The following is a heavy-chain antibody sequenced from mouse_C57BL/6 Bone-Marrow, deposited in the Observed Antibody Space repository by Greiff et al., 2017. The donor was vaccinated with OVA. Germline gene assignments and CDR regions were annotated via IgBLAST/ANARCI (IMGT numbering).Heavy chain of an antibody. J-gene: IGHJ4*01. CDR3: ARRLLWLRQEDAMDY. CDR1: GYTFTSYW. Sequence: QVQLQQPGAELVKPGASVKLSCKASGYTFTSYWMQWVKQRPGQGLEWIGEIDPSDSYTNYNQKFKGKATLTVDTSSSTAYMQLSSLTSEDSAVYYCARRLLWLRQEDAMDYWGQGTSVTVSS. V-gene: IGHV1-50*01. D-gene: IGHD2-2*01. CDR2: IDPSDSYT.